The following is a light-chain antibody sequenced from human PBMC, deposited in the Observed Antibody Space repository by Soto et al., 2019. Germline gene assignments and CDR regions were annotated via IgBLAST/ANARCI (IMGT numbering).Light chain of an antibody. V-gene: IGLV2-8*01. CDR1: SSDVGGYNY. Sequence: QSALTQPSSASGSPGQSVTISCTGTSSDVGGYNYVSWYQQHPGKAPKLMIYEVSKRPSGVPDRFSGSKSGNTASLTVSWLQAEDEADYYCSSYAGSNIYVVFGGGTKLTVL. CDR2: EVS. J-gene: IGLJ2*01. CDR3: SSYAGSNIYVV.